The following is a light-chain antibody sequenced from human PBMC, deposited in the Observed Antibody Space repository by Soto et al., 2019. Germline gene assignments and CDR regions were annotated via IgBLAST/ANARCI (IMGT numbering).Light chain of an antibody. Sequence: ILMTQSPATLSVSLGERATLSCMAGQTIYSNVAWYQHRPGQAPRLLIYQTSIRAAGIPARFSASGSGTDFTLTISDVQPEDFAIYYCHQRQRWPRTFRQGTKVEMK. CDR2: QTS. CDR1: QTIYSN. J-gene: IGKJ1*01. V-gene: IGKV3D-15*03. CDR3: HQRQRWPRT.